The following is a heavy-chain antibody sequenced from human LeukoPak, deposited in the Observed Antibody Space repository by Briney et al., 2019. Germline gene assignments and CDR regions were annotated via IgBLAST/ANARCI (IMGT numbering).Heavy chain of an antibody. CDR1: GFTFSSYG. CDR3: ARSGYNRFDY. D-gene: IGHD5-24*01. J-gene: IGHJ4*02. CDR2: ISGSGGST. V-gene: IGHV3-23*01. Sequence: GGSLRLSCAASGFTFSSYGMSWVRQAPGKGLEWVSAISGSGGSTYYADSVKGRFTISRDNSKNTLYLRTNSLRADDTAVYYCARSGYNRFDYWGQGTLVTVSS.